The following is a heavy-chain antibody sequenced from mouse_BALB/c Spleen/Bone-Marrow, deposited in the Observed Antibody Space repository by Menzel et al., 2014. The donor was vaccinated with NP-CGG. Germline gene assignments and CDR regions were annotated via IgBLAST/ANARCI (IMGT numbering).Heavy chain of an antibody. CDR2: ILPGGGST. D-gene: IGHD1-1*02. Sequence: VQLQESGAELMKPGASVMISCKATGYTFSDYWIEWVKQRPGHGLEWIGEILPGGGSTNYNENFKGKATFTADTSSNTAYMQLSSLTSEDSAVYYCAKGGHVMDYWGQGTPVTASS. V-gene: IGHV1-9*01. J-gene: IGHJ4*01. CDR1: GYTFSDYW. CDR3: AKGGHVMDY.